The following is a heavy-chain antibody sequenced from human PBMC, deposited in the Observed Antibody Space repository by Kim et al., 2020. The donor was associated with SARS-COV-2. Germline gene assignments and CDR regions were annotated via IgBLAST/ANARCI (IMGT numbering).Heavy chain of an antibody. CDR3: ASWLQNWFDP. Sequence: STYYTPSLNRRVTISVDTSKNQFPLTLSSVTAADTAVYYCASWLQNWFDPWGQGTLVTVSS. J-gene: IGHJ5*02. CDR2: ST. V-gene: IGHV4-39*01. D-gene: IGHD5-12*01.